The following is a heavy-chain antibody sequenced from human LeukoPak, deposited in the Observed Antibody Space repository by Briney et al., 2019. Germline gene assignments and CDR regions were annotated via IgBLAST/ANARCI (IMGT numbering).Heavy chain of an antibody. Sequence: ASVKVSCKASGYTFTSYAMHWVRQAPGQRLEWMGWINAGNGNTKYSQKFQGRVTITRDTSVSTAYMELSSLRSEDTAVYYCAKSGYCSGGSCYGFHSWFDPWGQGTLVTVSS. V-gene: IGHV1-3*01. D-gene: IGHD2-15*01. J-gene: IGHJ5*02. CDR1: GYTFTSYA. CDR2: INAGNGNT. CDR3: AKSGYCSGGSCYGFHSWFDP.